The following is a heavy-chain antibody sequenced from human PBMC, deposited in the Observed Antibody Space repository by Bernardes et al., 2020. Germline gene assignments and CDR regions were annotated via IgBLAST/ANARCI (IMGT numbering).Heavy chain of an antibody. Sequence: PSRTRAGYGGSFSVYYWSWIRQPPGKGLEWFGEINHSGSTNYNPSLKSRVTISVDTSKNQFSLKLSSVTAADTAVYYCARVGDGSSWYQYYFDYWGQGTLVTVSS. CDR1: GGSFSVYY. CDR3: ARVGDGSSWYQYYFDY. J-gene: IGHJ4*02. CDR2: INHSGST. V-gene: IGHV4-34*01. D-gene: IGHD6-13*01.